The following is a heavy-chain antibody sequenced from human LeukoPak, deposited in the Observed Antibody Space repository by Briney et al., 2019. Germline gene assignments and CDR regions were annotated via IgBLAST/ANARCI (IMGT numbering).Heavy chain of an antibody. Sequence: ASVKVSCKASGYTFTGYYMHWVRQAPGQGLEWMGWINPNSGGTNYAQKFQGRVTMTRDTFISTAYMELSRLRSDDTAVYYCARGWYGSSWYGLYYYYYYMDVWGKGTTVTISS. CDR2: INPNSGGT. J-gene: IGHJ6*03. V-gene: IGHV1-2*02. CDR1: GYTFTGYY. D-gene: IGHD6-13*01. CDR3: ARGWYGSSWYGLYYYYYYMDV.